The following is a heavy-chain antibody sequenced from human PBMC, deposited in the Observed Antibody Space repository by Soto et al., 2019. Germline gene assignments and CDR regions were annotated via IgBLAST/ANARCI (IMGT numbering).Heavy chain of an antibody. J-gene: IGHJ4*02. CDR1: GYTLTELS. CDR3: ATVSCSGGSCYSFSDLFDY. Sequence: ASVKVSCKVSGYTLTELSMHWVRQAPGKGLEWMGGFDPEDGETIYAQKFQGRVTMTEDTSTDTAYMELSSLRSEDTAVYYCATVSCSGGSCYSFSDLFDYWGQGTLVTVSS. CDR2: FDPEDGET. D-gene: IGHD2-15*01. V-gene: IGHV1-24*01.